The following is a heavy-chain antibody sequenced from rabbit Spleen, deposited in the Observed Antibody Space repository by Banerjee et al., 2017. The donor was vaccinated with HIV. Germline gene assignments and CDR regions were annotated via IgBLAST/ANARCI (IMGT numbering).Heavy chain of an antibody. V-gene: IGHV1S40*01. J-gene: IGHJ4*01. CDR3: ARDPAYASGSGASIPYL. CDR1: GFSFSSGYD. CDR2: IYTGNSKT. Sequence: QQLVESGGGLVKPGASLTLTCKASGFSFSSGYDMCWVRQAPGKGLEWIACIYTGNSKTYYASWAKGRFTISKTSSTTVTLQMTSLTVADTATYFCARDPAYASGSGASIPYLWGPGTLVTVS. D-gene: IGHD1-1*01.